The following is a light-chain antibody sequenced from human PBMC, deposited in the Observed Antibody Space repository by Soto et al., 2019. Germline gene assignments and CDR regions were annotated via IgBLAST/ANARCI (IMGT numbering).Light chain of an antibody. J-gene: IGKJ3*01. CDR3: QQASSFPFT. V-gene: IGKV1-12*01. Sequence: QMTQFPSSVSASVGDKVTITCRASQGVSSWLAWYQQKPGKAPQLLIYGASTLQRGVPSRFSGSESGTDFTLTISSLQPEDFATYYCQQASSFPFTFGPGIKVDIK. CDR2: GAS. CDR1: QGVSSW.